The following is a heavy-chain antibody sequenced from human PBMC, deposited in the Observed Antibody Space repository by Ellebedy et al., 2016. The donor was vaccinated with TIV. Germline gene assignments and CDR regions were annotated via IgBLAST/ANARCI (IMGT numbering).Heavy chain of an antibody. CDR2: IIPILGIA. CDR1: GGTFSSYA. D-gene: IGHD5-24*01. Sequence: AASVKVSCKASGGTFSSYAISSVRQAPGQGLEWMGMIIPILGIANYAQKFQGRVTITADKSTSTAYMELSSLRSEDTAVYYCARDIRKGLQFGYNWGGEAFDIWGQGTMVTVSS. CDR3: ARDIRKGLQFGYNWGGEAFDI. J-gene: IGHJ3*02. V-gene: IGHV1-69*04.